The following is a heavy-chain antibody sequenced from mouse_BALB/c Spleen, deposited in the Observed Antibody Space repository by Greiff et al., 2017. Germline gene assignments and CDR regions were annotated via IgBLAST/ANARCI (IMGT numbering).Heavy chain of an antibody. V-gene: IGHV5-6-5*01. CDR3: ARGEGYGNYDY. J-gene: IGHJ2*01. CDR1: GFTFSSYA. Sequence: EVQVVESGGGLVKPGGSLKLSCAASGFTFSSYAMSWVRQTPEKRLEWVASISSGGSTYYPDSVKGRFTISRDNARNILYLQMSSLRSEDTAMYYCARGEGYGNYDYWGQGTTLTVSS. CDR2: ISSGGST. D-gene: IGHD2-1*01.